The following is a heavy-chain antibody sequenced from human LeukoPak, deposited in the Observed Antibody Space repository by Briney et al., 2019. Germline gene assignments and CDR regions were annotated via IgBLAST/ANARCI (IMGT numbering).Heavy chain of an antibody. CDR3: ARGGADYVIGY. Sequence: GGSLRLSCAASGFTFSDYYMSWIRQAPGKGLEWISFISSSSSYANYADSVKGRFTISRDNTKNSLYLQMNNLRAEDTAVYYCARGGADYVIGYWGQGTLVTVSS. D-gene: IGHD4-17*01. J-gene: IGHJ4*02. CDR2: ISSSSSYA. CDR1: GFTFSDYY. V-gene: IGHV3-11*06.